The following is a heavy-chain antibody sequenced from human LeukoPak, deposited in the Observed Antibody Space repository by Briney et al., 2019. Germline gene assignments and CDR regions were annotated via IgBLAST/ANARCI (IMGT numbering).Heavy chain of an antibody. CDR3: ARTQPLNY. CDR2: INHSGST. Sequence: SETRSLTCAVYGGSFSGYYWSWIRQPPGKGLEWIGEINHSGSTNYNPSLKSRVTISVDTSKNQFSLKLSSVTAADTAVYYCARTQPLNYWGQGTLVTVSS. D-gene: IGHD5-18*01. V-gene: IGHV4-34*01. J-gene: IGHJ4*02. CDR1: GGSFSGYY.